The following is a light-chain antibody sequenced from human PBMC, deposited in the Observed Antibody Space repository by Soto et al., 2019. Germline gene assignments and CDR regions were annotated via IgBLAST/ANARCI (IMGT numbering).Light chain of an antibody. CDR1: QSLLHSNGYNY. CDR2: LGS. CDR3: MQALQTGT. V-gene: IGKV2-28*01. Sequence: DIVMTQSPLSLPVTPGEPASISCRSSQSLLHSNGYNYLDWYLQKPGQSPQLLIYLGSNRASGVPDRFSGSGSGTDFTLKISRVEAEDVGVYYFMQALQTGTFGHGTKVEIK. J-gene: IGKJ1*01.